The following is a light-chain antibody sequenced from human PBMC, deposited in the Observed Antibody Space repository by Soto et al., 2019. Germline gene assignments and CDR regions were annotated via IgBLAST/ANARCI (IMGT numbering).Light chain of an antibody. CDR3: VLYMGTGISV. J-gene: IGLJ3*02. V-gene: IGLV8-61*01. CDR2: STN. CDR1: SGSVSTSYY. Sequence: QTVVTQEPSFSVSPGRTVTLTCGLSSGSVSTSYYPSWYQLTPGQAPRTLIYSTNTRSSEVPNRFSGSILENKAALTITGAQADDESDYYCVLYMGTGISVFGGGTKLTVL.